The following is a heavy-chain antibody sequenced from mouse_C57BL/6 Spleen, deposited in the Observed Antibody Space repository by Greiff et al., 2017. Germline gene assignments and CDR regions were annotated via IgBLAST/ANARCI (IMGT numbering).Heavy chain of an antibody. CDR2: IYPGDGDT. CDR3: ARGGLPDY. D-gene: IGHD2-2*01. Sequence: VQLQQSGPELVKPGALVKISCKASGYAFSSSWMNWVKQRPGKGLEWIGRIYPGDGDTNYNGKFKGKATLTADKSSSTAYMQLSSLTSEDSAVYFCARGGLPDYWGQGTTLTVSS. CDR1: GYAFSSSW. J-gene: IGHJ2*01. V-gene: IGHV1-82*01.